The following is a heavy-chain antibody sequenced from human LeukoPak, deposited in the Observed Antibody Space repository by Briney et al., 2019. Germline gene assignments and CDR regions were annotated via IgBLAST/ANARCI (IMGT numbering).Heavy chain of an antibody. J-gene: IGHJ3*02. CDR3: ARHAPIQLERQSAFDI. V-gene: IGHV4-39*01. D-gene: IGHD1-1*01. Sequence: PSETLSLTCTVSGGSISSSSYYWGWIRQPPGKGLEWIGSIYYSGSTYYNPSLKSQVTISVDTSKNQFSLKLSSVTAADTAVYYCARHAPIQLERQSAFDIWGQGTMVTVSS. CDR2: IYYSGST. CDR1: GGSISSSSYY.